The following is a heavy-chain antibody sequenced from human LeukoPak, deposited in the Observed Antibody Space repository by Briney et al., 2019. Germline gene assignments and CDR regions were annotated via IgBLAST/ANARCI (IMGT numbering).Heavy chain of an antibody. D-gene: IGHD3-3*01. V-gene: IGHV4-34*01. J-gene: IGHJ4*02. CDR2: INHSGST. CDR1: GGSFSGYY. CDR3: ARGPQFWSGYYTDY. Sequence: PSETLSLTCAVYGGSFSGYYWSWIRQPPGKGLEWIWEINHSGSTNYNPSLKSRVTISVDTSKNQFSLKLSSVTAADTAVYYCARGPQFWSGYYTDYWGQGTLVTVSS.